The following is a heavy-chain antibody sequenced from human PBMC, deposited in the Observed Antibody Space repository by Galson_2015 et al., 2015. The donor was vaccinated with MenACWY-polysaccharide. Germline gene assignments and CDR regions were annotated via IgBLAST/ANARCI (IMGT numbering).Heavy chain of an antibody. CDR3: AKPPDCSGGTCYYYYYAMDV. V-gene: IGHV3-23*01. CDR2: IGYSGGST. D-gene: IGHD2-15*01. CDR1: GFTFSNFA. Sequence: SLRLSCAASGFTFSNFAMTWVRQAPGKGVEWVSAIGYSGGSTFYADSVRGRFTISRDNSKTTLYLQMNSLRAEDTAVYYCAKPPDCSGGTCYYYYYAMDVWGQGTTVTVSS. J-gene: IGHJ6*02.